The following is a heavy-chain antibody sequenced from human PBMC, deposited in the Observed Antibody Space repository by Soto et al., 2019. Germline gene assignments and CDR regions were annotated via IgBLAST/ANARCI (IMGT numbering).Heavy chain of an antibody. D-gene: IGHD6-19*01. CDR1: GFTFDDYA. CDR3: AKREQGNHQAGNWYFEL. CDR2: ISWNSGSI. Sequence: EVQLVESGGGLVQPGRSLRLSCAASGFTFDDYAMHWVRQAPGKGLEWVSGISWNSGSIGYADSVKGRFTISRDNATNSLYLQMNSLRAEDTALYYCAKREQGNHQAGNWYFELWGRGPLVTVSS. V-gene: IGHV3-9*01. J-gene: IGHJ2*01.